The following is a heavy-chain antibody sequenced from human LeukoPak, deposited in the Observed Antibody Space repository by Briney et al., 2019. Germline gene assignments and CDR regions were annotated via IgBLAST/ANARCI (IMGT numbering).Heavy chain of an antibody. V-gene: IGHV3-9*01. D-gene: IGHD3-10*01. Sequence: PGGSLRLSCAASGFTFDDYAMHWVRQAPGEGLEWVSGISWNSGSIGYADSVKGRFTISRDNAKNSLYLQMNSLRAEDTALYYCAKDFHYDTMAFDYWGQGTLVTVSS. CDR3: AKDFHYDTMAFDY. CDR1: GFTFDDYA. CDR2: ISWNSGSI. J-gene: IGHJ4*02.